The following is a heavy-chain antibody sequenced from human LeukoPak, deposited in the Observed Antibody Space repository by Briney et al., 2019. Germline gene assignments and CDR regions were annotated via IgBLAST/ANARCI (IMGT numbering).Heavy chain of an antibody. CDR1: GDSVSGYY. D-gene: IGHD3-22*01. V-gene: IGHV4-59*08. Sequence: SETLSLTCIVSGDSVSGYYWNWIRQPPGKGLEWIGYTHHSGNTLYNPSLKSRVTISVDTSKNQFSLKLSSVTAADTAVYYCARRDSWYYYMDVWGKGTTVTVSS. J-gene: IGHJ6*03. CDR3: ARRDSWYYYMDV. CDR2: THHSGNT.